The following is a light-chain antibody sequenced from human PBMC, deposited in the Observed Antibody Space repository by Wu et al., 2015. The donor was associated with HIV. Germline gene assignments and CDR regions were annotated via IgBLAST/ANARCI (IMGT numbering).Light chain of an antibody. J-gene: IGKJ1*01. Sequence: EIVLTQSPGTLSLSPGERATLSCRASQSVSSNYLAWYQHKPGQAPRLLIYGASSRATGIPDRFSGRGSGTDFTLTINRLEPEDFAVYNCQQYGNSPPAFGQGTKVEI. CDR1: QSVSSNY. CDR3: QQYGNSPPA. CDR2: GAS. V-gene: IGKV3-20*01.